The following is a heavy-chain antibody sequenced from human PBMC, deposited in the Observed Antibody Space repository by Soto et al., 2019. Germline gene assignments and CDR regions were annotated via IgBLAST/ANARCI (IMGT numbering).Heavy chain of an antibody. D-gene: IGHD5-18*01. CDR1: GYTFTGYY. Sequence: ASVKVSCKASGYTFTGYYMHWLRQAPGQGLEWMGWINPNSGGTNYAQKFQGRVTMTRDTSISTAYMELSRLRSDDTAVYYCARVLWIQLWLRTSPYGMDVWGQGTTVTVSS. V-gene: IGHV1-2*02. CDR3: ARVLWIQLWLRTSPYGMDV. J-gene: IGHJ6*02. CDR2: INPNSGGT.